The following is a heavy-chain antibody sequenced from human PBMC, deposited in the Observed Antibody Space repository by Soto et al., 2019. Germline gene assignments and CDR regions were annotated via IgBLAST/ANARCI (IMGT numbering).Heavy chain of an antibody. CDR1: GGSISSYY. D-gene: IGHD3-9*01. Sequence: SETLSLTYTVSGGSISSYYWSWIRQPPGKGLEWIGYIYYSGSTNYNPSLKSRVTISVDTSKNQFSLKLSSVTAADTAVYYCARGTFDWFIDYWGQGTLVTVSS. CDR2: IYYSGST. CDR3: ARGTFDWFIDY. J-gene: IGHJ4*02. V-gene: IGHV4-59*08.